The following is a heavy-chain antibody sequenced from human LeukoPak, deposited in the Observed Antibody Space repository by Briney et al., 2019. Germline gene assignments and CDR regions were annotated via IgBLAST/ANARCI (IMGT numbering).Heavy chain of an antibody. CDR2: MNPNSGNT. J-gene: IGHJ4*02. D-gene: IGHD6-6*01. V-gene: IGHV1-8*01. CDR1: GYTFTSYD. CDR3: ARGPPKVYSSSRWPFY. Sequence: ASVKVSCKASGYTFTSYDINWVRQATGQGLEWMGWMNPNSGNTGYAQKFQGRGTMTRNTSISTAYMELSSLRSEDTAVYYCARGPPKVYSSSRWPFYWGQGTLVTVSS.